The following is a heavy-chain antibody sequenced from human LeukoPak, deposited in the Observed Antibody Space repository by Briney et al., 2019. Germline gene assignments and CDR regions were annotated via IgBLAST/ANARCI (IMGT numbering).Heavy chain of an antibody. CDR3: ARPTTVTTISADAFDI. V-gene: IGHV3-33*01. CDR2: IRYDGSKK. D-gene: IGHD4-17*01. J-gene: IGHJ3*02. Sequence: GGSLRLSCAASGFSFSNYDIHWVRQAPGKGLEWVARIRYDGSKKYFADSVKGRFTISRDNSKNTQYLQMNSLRAEDTAVYYCARPTTVTTISADAFDIWGQGTMVTASS. CDR1: GFSFSNYD.